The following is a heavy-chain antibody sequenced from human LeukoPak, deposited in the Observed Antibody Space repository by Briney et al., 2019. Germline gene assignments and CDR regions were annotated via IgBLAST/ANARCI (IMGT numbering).Heavy chain of an antibody. D-gene: IGHD5-18*01. Sequence: GGSLRLSCAASGFAFSSYAMSWVRQAPGKGLEWVSGISGRGDSTYYAESVKGRFTISRDNSKNTLYLQMNSLRAEDTAVYYCARAGSEGYSYVAYWYFDLWGRGTLVTVSS. CDR2: ISGRGDST. V-gene: IGHV3-23*01. CDR3: ARAGSEGYSYVAYWYFDL. J-gene: IGHJ2*01. CDR1: GFAFSSYA.